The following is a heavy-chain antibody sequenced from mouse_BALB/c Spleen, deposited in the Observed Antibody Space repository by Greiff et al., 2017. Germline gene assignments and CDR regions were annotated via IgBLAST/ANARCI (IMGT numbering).Heavy chain of an antibody. CDR1: GDSITSGY. J-gene: IGHJ2*01. CDR2: ISYSGST. V-gene: IGHV3-8*02. Sequence: DVKLQESGPSLVKPSQTLSLTCSVTGDSITSGYWNWIRKFPGNKLEYMGYISYSGSTYYNPSLKSRISITRDTSKNQYYLQLNSVTTEDTATYYCARYYRYDEGAYFDYWGQGTTLTVSS. CDR3: ARYYRYDEGAYFDY. D-gene: IGHD2-14*01.